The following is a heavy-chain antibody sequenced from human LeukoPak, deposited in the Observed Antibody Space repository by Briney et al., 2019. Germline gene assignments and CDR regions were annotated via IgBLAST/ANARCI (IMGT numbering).Heavy chain of an antibody. V-gene: IGHV1-46*01. CDR2: INPSGGST. J-gene: IGHJ4*02. CDR1: GYTFTGYY. Sequence: ASVKVSCKASGYTFTGYYMHWVRQAPGQGLEWMGIINPSGGSTSYAQKFQGRVTMTRDTSTSTVYMELSSLRSEDTAVYYCARDRPDYGSGSPTIGFDYWGQGTLVTVSS. CDR3: ARDRPDYGSGSPTIGFDY. D-gene: IGHD3-10*01.